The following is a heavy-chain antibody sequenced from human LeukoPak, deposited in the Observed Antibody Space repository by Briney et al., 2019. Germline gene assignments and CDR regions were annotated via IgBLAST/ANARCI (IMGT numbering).Heavy chain of an antibody. J-gene: IGHJ4*02. CDR3: ARQLWLSFGYDY. Sequence: ASVKVSCKASGYTFTSYAMHWVRQAPGQRLEWMGWINAGNGNTKYSQKFQGRVTVTRDTSTSTAYMELRSLRSDDTAVYYCARQLWLSFGYDYWGQGTLVTVSS. CDR1: GYTFTSYA. CDR2: INAGNGNT. V-gene: IGHV1-3*01. D-gene: IGHD5-18*01.